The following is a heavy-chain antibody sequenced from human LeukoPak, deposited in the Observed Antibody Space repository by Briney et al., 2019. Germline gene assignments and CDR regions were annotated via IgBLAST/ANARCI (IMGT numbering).Heavy chain of an antibody. Sequence: GGSLRLSCAAPGFTFSSYAMSWVRQAPGKGLEWVSAISGSGGSTYYADSVKGRFTISRDNSKNTLYLQMNSLRAEDTAVYYCAKGRFATYDSSLLYYFDYWGQGTLVTVSS. J-gene: IGHJ4*02. CDR3: AKGRFATYDSSLLYYFDY. D-gene: IGHD3-22*01. V-gene: IGHV3-23*01. CDR2: ISGSGGST. CDR1: GFTFSSYA.